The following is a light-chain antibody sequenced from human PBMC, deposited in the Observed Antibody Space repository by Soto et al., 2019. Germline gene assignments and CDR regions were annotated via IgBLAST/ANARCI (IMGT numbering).Light chain of an antibody. CDR1: SSDVGGYNY. V-gene: IGLV2-14*01. CDR3: SSYTSSSTLEV. CDR2: EVT. Sequence: QSVLTQPASVSGSPGQSITISCTGTSSDVGGYNYVSWYQQYPNKAPKLMIYEVTNRPSGVSNRFSGSKSGNTASLTISGLQAADEADYYCSSYTSSSTLEVFGTGTKLTVL. J-gene: IGLJ1*01.